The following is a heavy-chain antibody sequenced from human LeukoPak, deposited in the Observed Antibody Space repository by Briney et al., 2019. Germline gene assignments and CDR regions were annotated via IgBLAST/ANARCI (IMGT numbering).Heavy chain of an antibody. CDR1: AFTFSSSW. Sequence: GGSLRLSCAASAFTFSSSWMHWVRQVPEKWLLWVSRINSDGSTSRYADSVKGRFTISRDNAKNSLYLQMNSLRADDTAVYYCAKDLDYTTYGYYFDYWGQGTLVTVSS. D-gene: IGHD4-11*01. CDR3: AKDLDYTTYGYYFDY. J-gene: IGHJ4*02. V-gene: IGHV3-74*01. CDR2: INSDGSTS.